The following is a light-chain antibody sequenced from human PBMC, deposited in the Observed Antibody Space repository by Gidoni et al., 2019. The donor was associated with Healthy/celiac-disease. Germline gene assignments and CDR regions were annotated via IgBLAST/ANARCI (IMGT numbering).Light chain of an antibody. CDR1: QSVSSSY. Sequence: VLTQSPGTLSLSPGERATLSCRASQSVSSSYLAWYQQKPGQAPRLLIYGASSRATGIPDRFSGSGSGTDFTLTISRLEPEDFAVYYCQQYGSSPPWTFGQGTKVEIK. CDR2: GAS. CDR3: QQYGSSPPWT. J-gene: IGKJ1*01. V-gene: IGKV3-20*01.